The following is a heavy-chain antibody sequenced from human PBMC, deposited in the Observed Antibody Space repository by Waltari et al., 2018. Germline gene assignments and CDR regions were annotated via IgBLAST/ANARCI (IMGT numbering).Heavy chain of an antibody. V-gene: IGHV4-39*07. D-gene: IGHD3-10*01. CDR1: GGSISSSSYY. J-gene: IGHJ3*02. CDR3: ARPESPMVQGVIIAFDI. CDR2: IYYSGST. Sequence: QVQLQESGPGLVKPSETLSLTCTVSGGSISSSSYYWGWIRQPPGKGLEWIGSIYYSGSTYYNPSLKSRVTISVDTSKNQFSLKLSSVTAADTAVYYCARPESPMVQGVIIAFDIWGQGTMVTVSS.